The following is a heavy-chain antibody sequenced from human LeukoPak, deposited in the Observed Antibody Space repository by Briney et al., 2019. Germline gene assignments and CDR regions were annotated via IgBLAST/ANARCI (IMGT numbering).Heavy chain of an antibody. CDR3: ARSPKREVRGVISDC. CDR1: GFTFSSYA. Sequence: PGRSLRLSCAASGFTFSSYAMHWVRQAPGKGLEWVAVISYDGSNKYYADSVKGRFTISRDNSKNTLYLQMNSLRAEDTAVYYCARSPKREVRGVISDCWGQGTLVTVSS. CDR2: ISYDGSNK. V-gene: IGHV3-30*01. D-gene: IGHD3-10*01. J-gene: IGHJ4*02.